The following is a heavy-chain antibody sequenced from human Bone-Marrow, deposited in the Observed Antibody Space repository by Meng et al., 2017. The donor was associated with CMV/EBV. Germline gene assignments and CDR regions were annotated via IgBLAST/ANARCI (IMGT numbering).Heavy chain of an antibody. CDR1: GFTFSDYY. J-gene: IGHJ4*02. Sequence: GGSLRLSCAASGFTFSDYYMSWIRQAQGKGLEWVSYINTSGSTKHYADSVKGRFTISRDNAKNSLYLQMNSLRAEDTAVYYCARSRGYSFGHDYWGQGTPVTVSS. V-gene: IGHV3-11*04. CDR2: INTSGSTK. D-gene: IGHD5-18*01. CDR3: ARSRGYSFGHDY.